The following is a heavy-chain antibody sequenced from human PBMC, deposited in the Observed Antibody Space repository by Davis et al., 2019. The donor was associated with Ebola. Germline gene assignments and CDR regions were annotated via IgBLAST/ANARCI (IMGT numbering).Heavy chain of an antibody. V-gene: IGHV3-48*02. CDR2: ISSSSSTI. J-gene: IGHJ6*04. D-gene: IGHD3-22*01. Sequence: GGSLRLSCAASGFTFSSHWMHWIRQAPGKGLEWVSYISSSSSTIYYADSVKGRFTISRDNAKNSLYLQMNSLRDEDTAVYYCAREGWKYYYDSSGYHTYYGMDVWGKGTTVTVSS. CDR1: GFTFSSHW. CDR3: AREGWKYYYDSSGYHTYYGMDV.